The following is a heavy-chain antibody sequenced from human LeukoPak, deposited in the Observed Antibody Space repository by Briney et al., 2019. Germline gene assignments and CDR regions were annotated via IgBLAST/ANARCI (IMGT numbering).Heavy chain of an antibody. CDR1: GYTFTSYY. Sequence: ASVKVSCKASGYTFTSYYMHWVRQAPGQGLEWMGIINPSGGSTSYAQKFQGRVTMTRDMSTSTVYMELSSLRSEDTAVYYCARDPRFESGSYYYYYYYMDVWGKGTTVTVSS. D-gene: IGHD1-26*01. CDR3: ARDPRFESGSYYYYYYYMDV. CDR2: INPSGGST. J-gene: IGHJ6*03. V-gene: IGHV1-46*01.